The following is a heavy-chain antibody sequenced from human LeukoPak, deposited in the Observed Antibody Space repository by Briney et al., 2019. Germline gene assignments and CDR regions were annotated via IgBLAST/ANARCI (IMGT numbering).Heavy chain of an antibody. Sequence: SETLSLTCAVYGGSFSGYYWSWIRQPPGKGLEWIGEINHSGSTSYNPSLKSRVTISVDTSKNQFSLKLSSVTAADTAVYYCARDIVVVTPGWFDPWGQGTLVTVSS. CDR1: GGSFSGYY. J-gene: IGHJ5*02. CDR2: INHSGST. D-gene: IGHD2-15*01. V-gene: IGHV4-34*01. CDR3: ARDIVVVTPGWFDP.